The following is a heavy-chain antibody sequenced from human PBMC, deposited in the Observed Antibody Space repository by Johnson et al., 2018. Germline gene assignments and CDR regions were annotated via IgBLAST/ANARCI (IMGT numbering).Heavy chain of an antibody. CDR2: IYTSGST. D-gene: IGHD2-2*01. CDR1: GGSISFYY. J-gene: IGHJ4*02. V-gene: IGHV4-59*13. Sequence: QVQLQESGPGLVKPSETLSLTCSVSGGSISFYYWNWMRQSPGKGLEWIGNIYTSGSTIYNPSLKSRVTISVDTSKNQFSLKLSSGTAADTAVYYCARGLYQLLSNAPYFDSWGQGTLVTVSS. CDR3: ARGLYQLLSNAPYFDS.